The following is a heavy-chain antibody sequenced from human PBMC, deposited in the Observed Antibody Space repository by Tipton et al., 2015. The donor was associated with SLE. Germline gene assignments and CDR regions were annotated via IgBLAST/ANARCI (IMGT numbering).Heavy chain of an antibody. J-gene: IGHJ4*02. V-gene: IGHV4-59*01. CDR2: IYYSGST. Sequence: TLSLTCTVSGGSISSYYWSWIRQPPGKGLEWIGYIYYSGSTNYNPSLKSRVTISVDTSKNQFSLKLSSVTAADTAVYYCARLGERRGVIYFDYWGQGTLVTVPS. CDR3: ARLGERRGVIYFDY. D-gene: IGHD3-10*01. CDR1: GGSISSYY.